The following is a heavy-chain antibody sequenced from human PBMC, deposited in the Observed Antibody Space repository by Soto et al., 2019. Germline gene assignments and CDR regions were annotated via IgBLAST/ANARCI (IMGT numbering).Heavy chain of an antibody. J-gene: IGHJ4*02. CDR3: ARVRFGELV. CDR2: IGVGGGDR. CDR1: GFTFSSYA. V-gene: IGHV3-23*01. D-gene: IGHD3-10*01. Sequence: VQLLESGGGLVQPGGSLRLSCAASGFTFSSYAMSWVRQAPGKGLEWVSIIGVGGGDRYYPESVKGRFTISRDNSRDTRYLEMNSLRDADTAVYYCARVRFGELVWGQGTLVTVSS.